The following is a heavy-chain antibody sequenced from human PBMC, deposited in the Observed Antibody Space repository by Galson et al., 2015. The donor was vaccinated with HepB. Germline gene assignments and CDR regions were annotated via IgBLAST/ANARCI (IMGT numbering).Heavy chain of an antibody. CDR3: ARDRASDFWSGYNFDYYMDV. CDR1: GFTFSGYA. V-gene: IGHV3-30-3*01. D-gene: IGHD3-3*01. Sequence: SLRLSCAASGFTFSGYAMHWVRQAPGKGLEWVAVISHDGSTEYHADSVKGRFTISRDNSKNTLYLQMNSLRQEDTAVYYCARDRASDFWSGYNFDYYMDVWGKGTTVTVSS. CDR2: ISHDGSTE. J-gene: IGHJ6*03.